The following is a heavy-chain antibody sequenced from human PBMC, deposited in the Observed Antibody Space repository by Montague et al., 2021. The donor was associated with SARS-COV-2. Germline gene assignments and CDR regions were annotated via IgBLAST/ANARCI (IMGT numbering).Heavy chain of an antibody. CDR2: IYQSGST. CDR1: GGSISSSNW. D-gene: IGHD6-19*01. J-gene: IGHJ6*02. CDR3: ARVDSSGWFGYYYYGMDV. Sequence: SETLSLTCAVSGGSISSSNWWSWVRQPPGKGLEWIGEIYQSGSTKYNPSLRSRVTISVDKSKNQFSLKLSSVTAADTAVYYCARVDSSGWFGYYYYGMDVWGQGTTVTVSS. V-gene: IGHV4-4*02.